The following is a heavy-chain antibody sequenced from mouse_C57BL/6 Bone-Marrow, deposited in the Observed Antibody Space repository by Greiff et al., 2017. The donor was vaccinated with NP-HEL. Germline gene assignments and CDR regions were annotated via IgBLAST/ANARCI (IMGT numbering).Heavy chain of an antibody. CDR2: ISYSGST. CDR3: ARSSGYVNYYAMDY. D-gene: IGHD3-2*02. CDR1: GYSITSGYD. Sequence: EVQRVESGPGMVKPSQSLSLTCTVTGYSITSGYDWHWIRHFPGNKLEWMGYISYSGSTNYNPSLKSRISITHDTSKNHFFLKLNSVTTEDTATYYCARSSGYVNYYAMDYWGQGTSVTVSS. J-gene: IGHJ4*01. V-gene: IGHV3-1*01.